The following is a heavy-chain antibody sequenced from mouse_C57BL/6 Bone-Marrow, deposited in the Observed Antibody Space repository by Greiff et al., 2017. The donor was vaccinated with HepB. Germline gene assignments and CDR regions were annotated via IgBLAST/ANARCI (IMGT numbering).Heavy chain of an antibody. CDR3: AREGYWCFDV. CDR2: INPYNGGT. J-gene: IGHJ1*03. CDR1: GYTFTDYY. V-gene: IGHV1-19*01. Sequence: EVQLQQSGPVLVKPGASVKMSCKASGYTFTDYYMNWVKQSHGKSLEWIGAINPYNGGTSYNQKFKGKATLTVDKASSTAYMELNSLTAEDSAVYYCAREGYWCFDVWGRGTAVTVTS.